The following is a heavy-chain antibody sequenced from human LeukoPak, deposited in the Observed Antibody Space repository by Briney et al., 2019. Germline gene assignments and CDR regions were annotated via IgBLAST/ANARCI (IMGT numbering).Heavy chain of an antibody. D-gene: IGHD3-10*02. Sequence: PSQTLSLTCTVSGGSISSGSYYWSWIRQPAGKGLEWIGRIYTSGSTNYNPSLKSRVTLSVDTSKIQFSLKLSSVTAADTAVYYCARERASFMCWYFDLWGRGTLVTVSS. CDR3: ARERASFMCWYFDL. V-gene: IGHV4-61*02. CDR1: GGSISSGSYY. J-gene: IGHJ2*01. CDR2: IYTSGST.